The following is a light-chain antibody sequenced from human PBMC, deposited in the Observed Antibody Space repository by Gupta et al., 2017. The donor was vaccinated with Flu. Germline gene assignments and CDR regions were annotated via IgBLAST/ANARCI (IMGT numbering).Light chain of an antibody. Sequence: DIKMTQSPSSLSASVGDRVTITCRASQSISSYLNWYQQKPGKAPKLLISAASSLQSGVPSRFSGSGSGTDFTLTISSLQPEDFATYYCQQSYSTPLAFGPGTKVDIK. CDR1: QSISSY. CDR2: AAS. CDR3: QQSYSTPLA. J-gene: IGKJ3*01. V-gene: IGKV1-39*01.